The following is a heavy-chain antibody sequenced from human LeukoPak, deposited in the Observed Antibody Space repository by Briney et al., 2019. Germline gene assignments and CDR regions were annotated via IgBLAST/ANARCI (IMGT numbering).Heavy chain of an antibody. D-gene: IGHD3-9*01. V-gene: IGHV1-2*02. Sequence: GASVKVSCKASGYTLSDYYLHWVRQAPGQGLEWMGWLNPNGGATNYAQNFQGRVTMTRDQSISTAYMELRGLRSDDTAVYYCARENYDILTGYPDYWGQGTLVTVSS. J-gene: IGHJ4*02. CDR1: GYTLSDYY. CDR3: ARENYDILTGYPDY. CDR2: LNPNGGAT.